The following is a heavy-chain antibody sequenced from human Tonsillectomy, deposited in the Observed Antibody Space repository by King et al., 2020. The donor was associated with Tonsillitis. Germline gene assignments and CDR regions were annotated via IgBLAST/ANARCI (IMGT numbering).Heavy chain of an antibody. V-gene: IGHV3-43*02. CDR3: AKDRDFWSGYVDY. CDR2: IRGVGSST. CDR1: GFTFDDYA. Sequence: VQLVESGGGVVQPGGSLRLSCAASGFTFDDYAMHWVRQSPGEVLDWVSLIRGVGSSTYFADSVKGRCTISRDNSKNSLYLQMNSLRTEDTALYYCAKDRDFWSGYVDYWGQGTLVTVSS. J-gene: IGHJ4*02. D-gene: IGHD3-3*01.